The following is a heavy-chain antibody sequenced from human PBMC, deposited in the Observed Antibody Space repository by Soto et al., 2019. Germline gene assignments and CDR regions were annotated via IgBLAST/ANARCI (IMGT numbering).Heavy chain of an antibody. CDR2: IIPVFGTT. CDR3: ARSSAYRLIQTPDGNPYYYPMDV. CDR1: GGTFSRYA. Sequence: ASVKVSCKASGGTFSRYAISWLRQAPGQGLEWMGGIIPVFGTTNYEQTFQGRVTITADRSTSTAYMELSSLTSADTAVYYCARSSAYRLIQTPDGNPYYYPMDVWGQGSTVTV. J-gene: IGHJ6*02. V-gene: IGHV1-69*06. D-gene: IGHD3-16*01.